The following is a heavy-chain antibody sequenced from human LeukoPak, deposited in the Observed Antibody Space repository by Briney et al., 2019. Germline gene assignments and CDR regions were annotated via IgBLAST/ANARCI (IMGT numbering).Heavy chain of an antibody. CDR2: IWYDGYNK. CDR1: GFIFSNYG. Sequence: GGSLRLSCAASGFIFSNYGVHWVRQAPGKGLEWVAGIWYDGYNKFYADSAKGRFTISRDNSKNTLYLQMSSLRAEDTALYYCARVSHYGSGYYYTLAYWGQGTLVTVSS. CDR3: ARVSHYGSGYYYTLAY. V-gene: IGHV3-33*01. J-gene: IGHJ4*02. D-gene: IGHD3-10*01.